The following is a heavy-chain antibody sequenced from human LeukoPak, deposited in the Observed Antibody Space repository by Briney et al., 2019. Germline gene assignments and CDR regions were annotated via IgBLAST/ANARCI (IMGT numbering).Heavy chain of an antibody. Sequence: GASVKVSCKASGGTFSSYAISWVRQAPGQGLEWMGGIIPIFGTANYAQKFQGRVTITTDESTSTAYMELSSLRSEDTAVYYCARPSPRRYCSSTSCYSDYYYYMDVWGKGTTVTVSS. CDR3: ARPSPRRYCSSTSCYSDYYYYMDV. D-gene: IGHD2-2*01. CDR1: GGTFSSYA. J-gene: IGHJ6*03. CDR2: IIPIFGTA. V-gene: IGHV1-69*05.